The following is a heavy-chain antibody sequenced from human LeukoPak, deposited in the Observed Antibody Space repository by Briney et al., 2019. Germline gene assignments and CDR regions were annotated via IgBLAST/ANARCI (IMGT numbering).Heavy chain of an antibody. CDR3: ARDYGDYPFDY. CDR1: GYTFTGYY. Sequence: GASVTVSCKASGYTFTGYYMHWVRQAPGQGLGWMGWINPNSGDTNYAQNFQGGVTMTLDTSISTAYMELSRLRSDDTAVYYCARDYGDYPFDYWGQGTLVTVSS. J-gene: IGHJ4*02. V-gene: IGHV1-2*02. CDR2: INPNSGDT. D-gene: IGHD4-17*01.